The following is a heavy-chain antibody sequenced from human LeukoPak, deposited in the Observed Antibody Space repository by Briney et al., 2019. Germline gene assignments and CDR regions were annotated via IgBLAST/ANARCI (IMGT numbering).Heavy chain of an antibody. J-gene: IGHJ6*02. CDR3: AKDQYGYSYGYGALAV. CDR1: GFTFDDYA. V-gene: IGHV3-9*01. CDR2: ISWNSGSI. Sequence: QPGGSLRLSCAASGFTFDDYAMHWVRQAPGKGLEWVSGISWNSGSIGYADSVKGRFTISRDNAKNSLYLQMNSLRAEDTALYYCAKDQYGYSYGYGALAVWGQGTTVTVSS. D-gene: IGHD5-18*01.